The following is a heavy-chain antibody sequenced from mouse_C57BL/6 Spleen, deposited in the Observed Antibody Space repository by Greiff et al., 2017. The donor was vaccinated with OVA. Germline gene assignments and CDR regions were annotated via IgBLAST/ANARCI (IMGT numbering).Heavy chain of an antibody. CDR3: ARDYSNYDWYFDV. CDR2: INPYNGGT. D-gene: IGHD2-5*01. CDR1: GYTFTDYY. J-gene: IGHJ1*03. Sequence: VQLQQSGPVLVKPGASVKMSCKASGYTFTDYYMNWVKQSHGKSLEWIGVINPYNGGTSYNQKFKGKATLTVDKSSSTAYMELNSLTSEDSAVYDCARDYSNYDWYFDVWGTGTTVTVSS. V-gene: IGHV1-19*01.